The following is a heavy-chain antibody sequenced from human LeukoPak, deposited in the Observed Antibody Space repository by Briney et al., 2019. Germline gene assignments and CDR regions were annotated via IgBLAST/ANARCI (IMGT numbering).Heavy chain of an antibody. CDR1: GFTFRSYG. CDR3: AKESKETTRYYFDS. D-gene: IGHD4-11*01. J-gene: IGHJ4*02. CDR2: ISYDGSNK. V-gene: IGHV3-30*18. Sequence: PGKSLRLSCAASGFTFRSYGMHWVRQAPGKGLEWVAVISYDGSNKYYVDSVKGRFTISRDSSKNTLYLQMTSLRAEDTAVYYCAKESKETTRYYFDSWGQGTLVTVSS.